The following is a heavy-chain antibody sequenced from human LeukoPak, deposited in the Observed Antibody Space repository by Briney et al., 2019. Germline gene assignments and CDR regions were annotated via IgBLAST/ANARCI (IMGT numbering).Heavy chain of an antibody. Sequence: GASVKVSCKVSGYTLTELSMHWVRQAPGKGLEWMGGFDPEDGETIYAQKFQGRVTMTEDTSTGTAYMELSSLRSEDTAVYYCATFGSSGYYYPIDYWGQGTLVTVSS. CDR3: ATFGSSGYYYPIDY. CDR2: FDPEDGET. J-gene: IGHJ4*02. V-gene: IGHV1-24*01. CDR1: GYTLTELS. D-gene: IGHD3-22*01.